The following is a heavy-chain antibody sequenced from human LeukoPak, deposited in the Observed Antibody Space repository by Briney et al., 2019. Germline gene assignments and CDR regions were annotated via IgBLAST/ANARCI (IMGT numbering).Heavy chain of an antibody. J-gene: IGHJ4*02. V-gene: IGHV1-46*01. CDR1: GYTFTSYY. Sequence: ASVKVSCKASGYTFTSYYMHWVRQAPGQGLEWVGIINPSGGSTSYAQKFQGRVTMTRDTSTSTVYMELSSLRSEDTAVYYCARGYCSSTSCYEPPRYWGQGTLVTVSS. CDR2: INPSGGST. D-gene: IGHD2-2*01. CDR3: ARGYCSSTSCYEPPRY.